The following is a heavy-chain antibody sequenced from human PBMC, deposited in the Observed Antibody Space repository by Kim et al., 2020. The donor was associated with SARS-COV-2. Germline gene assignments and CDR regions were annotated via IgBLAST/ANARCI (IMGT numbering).Heavy chain of an antibody. D-gene: IGHD6-19*01. CDR2: VSSNGNEK. J-gene: IGHJ4*02. CDR1: GFTFRTYT. CDR3: ASAVLRPVLRMPPPDY. V-gene: IGHV3-23*05. Sequence: GGSLRLSCAASGFTFRTYTMSWVRQAPGKGLEWVSLVSSNGNEKFYADSVKGRFTISKDNFKNTLYLLMNSLRPDDTAVYYCASAVLRPVLRMPPPDYWGQGALVTVSS.